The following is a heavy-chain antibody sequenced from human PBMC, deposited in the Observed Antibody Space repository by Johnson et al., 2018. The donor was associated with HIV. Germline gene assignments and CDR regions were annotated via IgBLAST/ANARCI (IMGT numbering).Heavy chain of an antibody. CDR1: GFTFSSHW. CDR3: ARDPLAYDNFWSGSLHAFDI. J-gene: IGHJ3*02. CDR2: IKEDGREQ. D-gene: IGHD3-3*01. V-gene: IGHV3-7*01. Sequence: VQLVESGGALVQPGGSLRLSCAASGFTFSSHWMNWVRQAPGKGLEWVANIKEDGREQKYVDSVKGRFTISRDNAKNSLYLKMNSLRGEDTAVYYCARDPLAYDNFWSGSLHAFDIWGQGTKVTVSS.